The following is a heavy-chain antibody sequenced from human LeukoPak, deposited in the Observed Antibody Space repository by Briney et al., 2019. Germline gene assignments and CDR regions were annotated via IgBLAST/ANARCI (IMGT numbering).Heavy chain of an antibody. CDR2: IRYDGNNK. CDR1: GFTFSSYG. J-gene: IGHJ4*02. V-gene: IGHV3-30*02. D-gene: IGHD3-22*01. Sequence: GGSLRLSCAASGFTFSSYGMHWVRQAPGKGLEWVAFIRYDGNNKYYADSVKGRFTISRDNSKNTLYLQMNSLRAEDTAVFYCATGVVVITVFDYWGQGTLVTVSS. CDR3: ATGVVVITVFDY.